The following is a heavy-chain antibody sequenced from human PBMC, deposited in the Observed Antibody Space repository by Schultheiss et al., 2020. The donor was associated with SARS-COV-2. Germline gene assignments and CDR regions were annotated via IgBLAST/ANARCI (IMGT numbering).Heavy chain of an antibody. CDR1: GGSISGYY. J-gene: IGHJ5*02. CDR2: INHSGST. Sequence: SETLSLTCTVSGGSISGYYWSWIRQPPGKGLEWIGEINHSGSTNYNPSLKSRVTISVDTSKNQFSLKLSSVTAADTAVYYCARRLLGQWELENWFDPWGQGTLVTVSS. V-gene: IGHV4-34*01. D-gene: IGHD1-26*01. CDR3: ARRLLGQWELENWFDP.